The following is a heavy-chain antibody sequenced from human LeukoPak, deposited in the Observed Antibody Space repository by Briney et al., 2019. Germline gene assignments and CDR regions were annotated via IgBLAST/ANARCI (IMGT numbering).Heavy chain of an antibody. Sequence: GGSLRLSCAASGFTFSSYWMNWARQAPGKGLEWVASINHNGNVNYYVDSVKGRFTISRDNSKNTLYLQMNSLRPEDTAVYYCAREGSYCGGACYSNYYFDYWGQGTLVTVSS. V-gene: IGHV3-7*01. J-gene: IGHJ4*02. CDR1: GFTFSSYW. CDR3: AREGSYCGGACYSNYYFDY. CDR2: INHNGNVN. D-gene: IGHD2-21*02.